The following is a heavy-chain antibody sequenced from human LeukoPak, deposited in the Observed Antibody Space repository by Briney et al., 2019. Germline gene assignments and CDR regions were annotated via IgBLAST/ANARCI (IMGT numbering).Heavy chain of an antibody. J-gene: IGHJ4*02. CDR1: GFTFSSYG. Sequence: PGRSLRLSCAASGFTFSSYGMHWVRQAPGKGLEWVAVISYDGSNKYYADSVKGRFTISRDNSKNTLYLQMNSLRAEDTAVYYCAKDPTTVTTTVDYSGQGTLVTVSS. V-gene: IGHV3-30*18. D-gene: IGHD4-17*01. CDR3: AKDPTTVTTTVDY. CDR2: ISYDGSNK.